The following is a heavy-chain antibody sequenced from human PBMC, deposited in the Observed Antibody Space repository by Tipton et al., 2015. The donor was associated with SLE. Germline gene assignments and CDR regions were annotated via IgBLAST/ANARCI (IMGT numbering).Heavy chain of an antibody. CDR3: AKDSPPVEHSSLYYFDS. V-gene: IGHV3-23*01. D-gene: IGHD3-22*01. CDR2: ISDSGSDT. Sequence: SLRLSCAASGFTFSDYWMHWVRQAPGKGLMWVSAISDSGSDTYYADSVKGRFTISRDNSKNTLYLQMNSLRAEDTAVYYCAKDSPPVEHSSLYYFDSWGQGTLVTVSS. CDR1: GFTFSDYW. J-gene: IGHJ4*02.